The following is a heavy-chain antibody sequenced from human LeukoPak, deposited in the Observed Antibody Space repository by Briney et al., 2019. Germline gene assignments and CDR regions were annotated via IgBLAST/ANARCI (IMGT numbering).Heavy chain of an antibody. CDR1: GFTFSSYG. CDR2: ISYDGSNK. CDR3: AKDRLSDYGAYVSEQNWFDP. V-gene: IGHV3-30*18. Sequence: GRSLRLSCAASGFTFSSYGMHWVRQAPGKGLEWVAVISYDGSNKYYADSVKGRFTISRDNSKNTLYLQMNSLRAEDTAVYYCAKDRLSDYGAYVSEQNWFDPWGQGTLVTVSS. D-gene: IGHD4-17*01. J-gene: IGHJ5*02.